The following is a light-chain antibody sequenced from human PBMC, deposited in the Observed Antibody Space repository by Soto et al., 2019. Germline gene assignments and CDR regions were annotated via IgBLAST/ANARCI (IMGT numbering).Light chain of an antibody. CDR2: DAS. CDR3: QQRSNWPPKWK. Sequence: EIVMTHSPATLSVSPLERATLSCRASQSVSSSLAWYQQKPGQAPRLLIYDASNRATGIPARFSGSGSGTDFNLTISSLEPEDFAVYYCQQRSNWPPKWKFGQGTKVDIK. J-gene: IGKJ1*01. V-gene: IGKV3-11*01. CDR1: QSVSSS.